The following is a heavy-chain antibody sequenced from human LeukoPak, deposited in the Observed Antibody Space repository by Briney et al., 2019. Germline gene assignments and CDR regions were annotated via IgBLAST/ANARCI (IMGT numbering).Heavy chain of an antibody. J-gene: IGHJ3*02. CDR1: GFTFRSIP. D-gene: IGHD4-17*01. Sequence: PGGSLRLSCAASGFTFRSIPLTWSRQAPGKGLDWVSAISGSGGSTYYADSVKGRFTISRDNSKNTLYLQMNSLRAEDTAVYYCAKDPQDYGDSEAFDIWGQGTMVTVSS. CDR2: ISGSGGST. CDR3: AKDPQDYGDSEAFDI. V-gene: IGHV3-23*01.